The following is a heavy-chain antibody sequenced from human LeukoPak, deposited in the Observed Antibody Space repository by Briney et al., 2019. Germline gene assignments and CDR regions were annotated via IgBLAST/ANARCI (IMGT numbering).Heavy chain of an antibody. V-gene: IGHV1-2*02. Sequence: ASVKVSCKASGYTFTDYYIHWVRQAPGQGLEWMGWINPNSGGTNYAQKFQGRVTMTRDKSISTAYMELSGLRSDDTAVYYCARDALYYYDRSGYYSGYWYFDLWGRGTLVTVSS. CDR2: INPNSGGT. CDR1: GYTFTDYY. J-gene: IGHJ2*01. CDR3: ARDALYYYDRSGYYSGYWYFDL. D-gene: IGHD3-22*01.